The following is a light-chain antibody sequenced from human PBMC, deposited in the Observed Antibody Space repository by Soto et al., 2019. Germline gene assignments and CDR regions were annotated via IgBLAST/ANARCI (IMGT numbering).Light chain of an antibody. V-gene: IGKV1-5*01. CDR3: QQYYSYVYT. J-gene: IGKJ2*01. CDR1: QSISNW. CDR2: DAS. Sequence: DIQMTQSPSTLPASVGDRVTITCRASQSISNWLAWFQQKPGKAPKLLIYDASNLESGVPSRFSGSGSATEFTLTISSLQPDDFATYYCQQYYSYVYTFGQGTKGEIK.